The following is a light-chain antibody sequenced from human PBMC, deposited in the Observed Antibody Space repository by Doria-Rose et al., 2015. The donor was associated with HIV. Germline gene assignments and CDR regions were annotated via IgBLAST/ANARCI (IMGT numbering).Light chain of an antibody. CDR2: AAS. Sequence: DIQVTQSPSSLSASVGDRVTITCRASQNITRFLNWYQQKPGKVPKVLIYAASSLQSGVPSRFSGSGSGTDFTLTISSLQPEDCATYYCQQSFSTPRTFGQGTKVEIK. J-gene: IGKJ1*01. CDR1: QNITRF. CDR3: QQSFSTPRT. V-gene: IGKV1-39*01.